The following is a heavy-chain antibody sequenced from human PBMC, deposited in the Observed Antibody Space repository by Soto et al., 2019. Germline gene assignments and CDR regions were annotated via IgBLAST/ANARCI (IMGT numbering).Heavy chain of an antibody. CDR1: GFTFSSYT. V-gene: IGHV3-21*01. CDR2: ISSSSSYI. D-gene: IGHD3-16*01. J-gene: IGHJ3*02. Sequence: EVQLVESGGGLVKPGGSLRLSCAAFGFTFSSYTMNWVRQAPGKGLEWVSSISSSSSYIYYADSVKGRFTISRDNAKTSLYLQMNSPRAEDTAVYYCARDRGGDLKAVDIWGQGTMVTVSS. CDR3: ARDRGGDLKAVDI.